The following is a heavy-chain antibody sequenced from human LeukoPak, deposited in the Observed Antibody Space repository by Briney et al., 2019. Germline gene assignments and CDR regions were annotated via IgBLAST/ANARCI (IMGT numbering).Heavy chain of an antibody. J-gene: IGHJ3*02. CDR2: IYYSGIT. CDR1: GGSISGYY. Sequence: SETLSLTCTVSGGSISGYYWSWIRQPPGRGLEWIGYIYYSGITDYSPSLKGRVTISIDTSKKQFSLKLSSVTAADTAVYYCARWEASRVAFDIWGQGTLVTVSS. V-gene: IGHV4-59*01. CDR3: ARWEASRVAFDI. D-gene: IGHD1-26*01.